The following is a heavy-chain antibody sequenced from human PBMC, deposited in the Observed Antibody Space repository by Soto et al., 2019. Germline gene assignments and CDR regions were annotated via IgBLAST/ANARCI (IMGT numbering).Heavy chain of an antibody. V-gene: IGHV1-69*13. CDR1: GRTFSSYA. D-gene: IGHD3-22*01. Sequence: ASVKVSCKASGRTFSSYAIDWVRQAPGQGLEWMGGIIPIFGTANYAQKFQGRVTITADESTSTAYMELRSLRSEDTAVYYCARGVHYDSSGFYYFFWGQGTLVTVSS. J-gene: IGHJ4*02. CDR2: IIPIFGTA. CDR3: ARGVHYDSSGFYYFF.